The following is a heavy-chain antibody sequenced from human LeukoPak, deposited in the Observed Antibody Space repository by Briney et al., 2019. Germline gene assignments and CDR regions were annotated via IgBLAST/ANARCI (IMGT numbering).Heavy chain of an antibody. V-gene: IGHV3-7*01. D-gene: IGHD3-3*01. J-gene: IGHJ4*02. CDR1: GFAFSSSW. Sequence: GGSLRLSCAASGFAFSSSWMSWVRQAPGKGLEWVANINEDGNETHYGDSVKGRFAISRDNAKNSQYLQMNSLRAEDTAVYYCATPSGYYPFDYSGQGTLVTVSS. CDR3: ATPSGYYPFDY. CDR2: INEDGNET.